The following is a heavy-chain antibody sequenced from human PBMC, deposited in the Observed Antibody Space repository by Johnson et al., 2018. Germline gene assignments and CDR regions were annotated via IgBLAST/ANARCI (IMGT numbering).Heavy chain of an antibody. Sequence: QVQLQESGPGLVRPSDTXSLTCSVSGGSLTSYYWAWVRQSPGKGLEWIGSVYYTGTPHYSPSLASRISISVDTSKNHFSLSPRSVTPADTAVYYCARIDNSELGHLNHWGQGTQVTVSS. D-gene: IGHD4-11*01. CDR2: VYYTGTP. CDR3: ARIDNSELGHLNH. J-gene: IGHJ1*01. CDR1: GGSLTSYY. V-gene: IGHV4-59*07.